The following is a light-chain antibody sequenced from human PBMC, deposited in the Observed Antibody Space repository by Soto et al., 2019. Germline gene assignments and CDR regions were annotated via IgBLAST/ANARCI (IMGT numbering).Light chain of an antibody. CDR2: KAS. Sequence: DIQMTQSPSTLSASVGDRVIVTCRASQNINSWLAWYQQKPGKAPKLLIYKASSLESGVPSRFSGSGSGTEFTLTISSLQPDDFATYYCQQYHSLYTFGQGTKLEIK. V-gene: IGKV1-5*03. J-gene: IGKJ2*01. CDR3: QQYHSLYT. CDR1: QNINSW.